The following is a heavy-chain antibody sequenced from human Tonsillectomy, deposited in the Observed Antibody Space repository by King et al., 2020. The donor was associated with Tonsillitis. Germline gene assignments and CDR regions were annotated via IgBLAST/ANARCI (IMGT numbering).Heavy chain of an antibody. J-gene: IGHJ2*01. CDR3: ARDHPTYSSSWYAPGYFDL. CDR1: GDSVSSNSAA. V-gene: IGHV6-1*01. Sequence: VQLQQSGPGLVKPSQTLSLTCAISGDSVSSNSAAWNCIRQSPSRGLEWLGRTYYRSKWYNDYAVSVKSRITINPATSKNQFSLQLNSVTPEDTAVYYCARDHPTYSSSWYAPGYFDLWGRGTLVTVSS. CDR2: TYYRSKWYN. D-gene: IGHD6-13*01.